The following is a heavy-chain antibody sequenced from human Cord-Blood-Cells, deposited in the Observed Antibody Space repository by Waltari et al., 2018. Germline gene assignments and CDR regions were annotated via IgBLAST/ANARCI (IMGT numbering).Heavy chain of an antibody. D-gene: IGHD3-3*01. CDR1: GYSISSGYY. CDR2: IYHSGST. V-gene: IGHV4-38-2*02. J-gene: IGHJ3*02. Sequence: QVQLQESGPGLVKPSETLSLTCAVSGYSISSGYYWGWIRKPPGKGLEWIGSIYHSGSTYYNPSLKSRVTISVDTSKNQFSLKLSSVTAADTAVYYCARDSHSYYDFWSGYYDAFDIWGQGTMVTVSS. CDR3: ARDSHSYYDFWSGYYDAFDI.